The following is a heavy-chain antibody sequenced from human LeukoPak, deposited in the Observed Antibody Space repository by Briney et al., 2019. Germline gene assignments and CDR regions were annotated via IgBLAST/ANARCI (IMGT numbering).Heavy chain of an antibody. CDR2: ISGSGDDP. Sequence: QPGGSLRLSCAASGFTFSNYAMNWVRQAPGKGLEWVSSISGSGDDPSYADSVKGRFTISRDNSRNTLYLQMNSLRAEDTAVYYCAKDVGKWESLHFFDYWGQGTLVTVSS. V-gene: IGHV3-23*01. J-gene: IGHJ4*02. D-gene: IGHD1-26*01. CDR3: AKDVGKWESLHFFDY. CDR1: GFTFSNYA.